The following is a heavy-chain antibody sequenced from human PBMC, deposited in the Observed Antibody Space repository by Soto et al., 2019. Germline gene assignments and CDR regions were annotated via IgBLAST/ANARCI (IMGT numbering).Heavy chain of an antibody. Sequence: SETLSLTCTVSGGSISSSSYYWGWIRQPPGKGLEWMGSIYYSGSTYYNPSLKSRVTISVGTSKNQFSLKLSSVTAADTAVYYCARRWGMVFDYWGQGTLVTVSS. CDR1: GGSISSSSYY. D-gene: IGHD2-8*01. V-gene: IGHV4-39*07. J-gene: IGHJ4*02. CDR3: ARRWGMVFDY. CDR2: IYYSGST.